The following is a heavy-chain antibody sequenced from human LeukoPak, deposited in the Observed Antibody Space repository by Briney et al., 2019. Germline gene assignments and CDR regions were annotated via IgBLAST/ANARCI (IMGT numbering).Heavy chain of an antibody. D-gene: IGHD1-26*01. CDR3: AKGRSGSSPLDY. CDR1: GFTFSDYY. Sequence: GGSLRLSCAASGFTFSDYYMSWIRQAPGKGLEWVANINHDGSEKHYVDSVKGRFTISRDNSKNTLYLQMNSLRAEDTAVYYCAKGRSGSSPLDYWGQGTLVTVSS. J-gene: IGHJ4*02. V-gene: IGHV3-7*03. CDR2: INHDGSEK.